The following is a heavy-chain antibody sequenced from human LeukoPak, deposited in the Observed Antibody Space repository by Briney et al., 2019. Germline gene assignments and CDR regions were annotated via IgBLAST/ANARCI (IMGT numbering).Heavy chain of an antibody. V-gene: IGHV1-2*04. D-gene: IGHD1-26*01. Sequence: ASVKVSCKASGYTFTGYYMHWVRQAPGQGLEWMGWINPNSGGTNYAQKFEGWVTMTRDTSISTAYMELSRLRSDDTAVYYCARDDSGSHFDYWGQGTLVTASS. J-gene: IGHJ4*02. CDR2: INPNSGGT. CDR1: GYTFTGYY. CDR3: ARDDSGSHFDY.